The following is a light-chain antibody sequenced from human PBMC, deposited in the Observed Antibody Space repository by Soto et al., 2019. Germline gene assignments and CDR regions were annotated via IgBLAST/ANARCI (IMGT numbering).Light chain of an antibody. CDR1: RSVSNTF. Sequence: EIVLTQSPGTLSLSPGERATLSCRASRSVSNTFLAWFQQKPDQTPRLLIYSTSTRATGIPDRFSGSGSGTDFTLTISRLDPEDFAVYYCHQYGSSPCTFGQGTKVEIK. V-gene: IGKV3-20*01. J-gene: IGKJ1*01. CDR3: HQYGSSPCT. CDR2: STS.